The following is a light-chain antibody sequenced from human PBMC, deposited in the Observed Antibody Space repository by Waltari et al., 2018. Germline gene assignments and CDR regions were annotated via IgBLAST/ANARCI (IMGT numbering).Light chain of an antibody. Sequence: QAVLTQPSSLSASPGPSASLTCTFRSGVNVANHRISWYQQKPGSPPQYHLLYKSDAGKQRGSVFPSSFSGSKDATANAGILLISGLQSEEEADYYCMSWRSGASEFGGGTKLTVL. J-gene: IGLJ2*01. CDR2: YKSDAGK. CDR1: SGVNVANHR. V-gene: IGLV5-45*02. CDR3: MSWRSGASE.